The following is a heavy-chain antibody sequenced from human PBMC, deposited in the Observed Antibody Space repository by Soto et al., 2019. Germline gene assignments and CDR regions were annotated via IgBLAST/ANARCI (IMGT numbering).Heavy chain of an antibody. CDR2: MNPNSGNS. J-gene: IGHJ3*02. D-gene: IGHD1-1*01. Sequence: SVELTCKECRYSYASKCRYWVRQAKRQGVEWMGWMNPNSGNSGYAQKFQGRVTMTRNTSISTAYMELSSLRSEDTAVFYCATGSRGWNPVFDI. CDR3: ATGSRGWNPVFDI. V-gene: IGHV1-8*01. CDR1: RYSYASKC.